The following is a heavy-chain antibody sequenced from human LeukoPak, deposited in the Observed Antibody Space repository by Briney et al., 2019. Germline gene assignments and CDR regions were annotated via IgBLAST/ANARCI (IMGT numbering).Heavy chain of an antibody. CDR2: IYTSGST. J-gene: IGHJ4*02. CDR3: ARGPAAGNDY. Sequence: PSETLSLTCTVSDASISSYYWSWIRQPAGKGREWIGRIYTSGSTNYNPSLKSRVTMSVDTSKNQFSLKLSSVTAADTAVYYCARGPAAGNDYWGQGTLVTVSS. V-gene: IGHV4-4*07. D-gene: IGHD6-13*01. CDR1: DASISSYY.